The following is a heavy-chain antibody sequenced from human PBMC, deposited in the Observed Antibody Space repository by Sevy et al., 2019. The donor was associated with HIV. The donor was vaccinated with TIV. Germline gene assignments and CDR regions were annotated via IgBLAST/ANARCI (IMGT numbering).Heavy chain of an antibody. CDR1: GFTFDDYA. V-gene: IGHV3-9*01. D-gene: IGHD3-22*01. CDR3: AKGTGIVVVTSFDY. Sequence: GGALRLSCAASGFTFDDYAMHWVRQAPGKGLEWVSGISWNSGSIGYADFLKGRFTISRDNAKNSLYLQMNSLRAEDTALYYCAKGTGIVVVTSFDYWGQGTPVTVSS. J-gene: IGHJ4*02. CDR2: ISWNSGSI.